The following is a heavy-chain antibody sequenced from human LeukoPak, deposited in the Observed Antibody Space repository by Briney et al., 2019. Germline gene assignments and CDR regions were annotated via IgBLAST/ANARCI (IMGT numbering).Heavy chain of an antibody. Sequence: GGSLRLSCAASGFTFSSYAMHWVRQAPGKGLEWVAVISYDGSNKYYADSVKGRFTISRDNSKNTLYLQMNSLRAEDTAVYYCARARLGYYYYGMDVWGQGTTVTVSS. CDR3: ARARLGYYYYGMDV. J-gene: IGHJ6*02. CDR2: ISYDGSNK. V-gene: IGHV3-30-3*01. D-gene: IGHD6-19*01. CDR1: GFTFSSYA.